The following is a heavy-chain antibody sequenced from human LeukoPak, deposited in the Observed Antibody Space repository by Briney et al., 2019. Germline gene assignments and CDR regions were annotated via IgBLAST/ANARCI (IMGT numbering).Heavy chain of an antibody. CDR2: IKQDGSGK. V-gene: IGHV3-7*01. Sequence: GGSLRLSCAASGFTFSSYWMSWVRQAPGKGLEWVANIKQDGSGKYYVDSVKGRFTISRDNAKNSLYLQMNSLRAEDTAVYYCAREGRYSGYDYDYFDYWGQGTLVTVSS. D-gene: IGHD5-12*01. J-gene: IGHJ4*02. CDR1: GFTFSSYW. CDR3: AREGRYSGYDYDYFDY.